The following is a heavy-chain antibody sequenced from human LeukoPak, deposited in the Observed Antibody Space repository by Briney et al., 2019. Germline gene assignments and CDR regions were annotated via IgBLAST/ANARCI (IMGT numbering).Heavy chain of an antibody. Sequence: KPSETLSLTCTVSGGSISGSRYYWAWIRQPPGKGLEWIGSMHYSGNFYSGSAYYNPSLRSRVTISVDTSQNQFSLKLSSVTAADTAVYYCASERWELQGYNWFDPWGQGTLVTVSS. J-gene: IGHJ5*02. CDR1: GGSISGSRYY. V-gene: IGHV4-39*07. D-gene: IGHD1-26*01. CDR3: ASERWELQGYNWFDP. CDR2: MHYSGNFYSGSA.